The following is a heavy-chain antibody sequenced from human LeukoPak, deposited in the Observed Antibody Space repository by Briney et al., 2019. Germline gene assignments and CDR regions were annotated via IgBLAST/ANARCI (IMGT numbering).Heavy chain of an antibody. CDR3: ARESHYDSSGYNYFDL. J-gene: IGHJ4*02. CDR2: IYYAGYS. D-gene: IGHD3-22*01. CDR1: GGSISSGAYS. Sequence: SETLSLTCAVSGGSISSGAYSWTWIRQPPGKGLEWIGYIYYAGYSSYNPSLKSRATMSVERSKNQFSLKLTSVTAADTAVYYCARESHYDSSGYNYFDLWGQGTLVTVSS. V-gene: IGHV4-30-2*01.